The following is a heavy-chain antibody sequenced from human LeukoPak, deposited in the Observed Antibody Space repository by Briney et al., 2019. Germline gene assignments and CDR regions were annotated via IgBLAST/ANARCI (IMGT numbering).Heavy chain of an antibody. CDR2: IYTSGST. D-gene: IGHD3-10*01. V-gene: IGHV4-4*09. CDR1: GGSISSYY. Sequence: PSETLSLTCTVSGGSISSYYWSWIRQPPGKGLEWIGYIYTSGSTNYNPSLKSRVTISVDTSKNQFSLKLSSVTAADTAVYYCARDPMVRGVRVWFDPWGQGTLVTVSS. J-gene: IGHJ5*02. CDR3: ARDPMVRGVRVWFDP.